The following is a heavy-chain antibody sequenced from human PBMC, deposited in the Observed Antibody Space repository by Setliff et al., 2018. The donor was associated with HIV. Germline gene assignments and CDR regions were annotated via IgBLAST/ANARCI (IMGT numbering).Heavy chain of an antibody. V-gene: IGHV4-34*01. Sequence: SETLSLTCAVYGGSLSGFYWTFIRQSPGKGLEWIGEVTHSGSTTYDPSLKSRITVSVDTSKNQFSLKLTSVTAADMGVYYCARGRKKTLAVSGTRYFDFWGQGTLVTVSS. CDR1: GGSLSGFY. CDR3: ARGRKKTLAVSGTRYFDF. CDR2: VTHSGST. J-gene: IGHJ4*02. D-gene: IGHD6-19*01.